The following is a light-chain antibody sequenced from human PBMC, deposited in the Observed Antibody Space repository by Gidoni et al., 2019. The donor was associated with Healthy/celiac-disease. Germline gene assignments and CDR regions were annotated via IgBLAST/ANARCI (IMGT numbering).Light chain of an antibody. J-gene: IGKJ3*01. V-gene: IGKV1-39*01. CDR1: QSISSY. CDR3: QQSYSTPGG. Sequence: DIQMTQSPSSLSASVGDRVTITCRASQSISSYLNWYQQKPGKAPKLLIYAASSLQSGVPSSFSGSGSGTDFTLTISSLQPEDFATYYCQQSYSTPGGFXPXTKVDIK. CDR2: AAS.